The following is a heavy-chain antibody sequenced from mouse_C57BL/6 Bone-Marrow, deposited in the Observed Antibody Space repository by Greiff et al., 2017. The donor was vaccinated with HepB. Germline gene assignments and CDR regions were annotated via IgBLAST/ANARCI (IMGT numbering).Heavy chain of an antibody. Sequence: EVKLVESGGDLVKPGGSLKLSCAASGFTFSSYGMSWVRQTPDKRLEWVATISSGGSYTYYPDSVKGRFTISRDNAKNTLYLQMSSLKSEDTAMYYCARPLYYDYHWYFDVWGTGTTVTVSS. V-gene: IGHV5-6*01. CDR2: ISSGGSYT. D-gene: IGHD2-4*01. J-gene: IGHJ1*03. CDR3: ARPLYYDYHWYFDV. CDR1: GFTFSSYG.